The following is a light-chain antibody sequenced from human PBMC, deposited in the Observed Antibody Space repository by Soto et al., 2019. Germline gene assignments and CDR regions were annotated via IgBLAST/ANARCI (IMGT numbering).Light chain of an antibody. CDR3: QQYDNLLIT. Sequence: DIQMTQSPSSVSASVGDRVTITCQASQDISNYLNWYQQKPGKAPKLLIYDASNLETGGPSRFSGSGSGTDFTFTISSLQPEDIATYYCQQYDNLLITFGQGTRLEI. CDR1: QDISNY. J-gene: IGKJ5*01. V-gene: IGKV1-33*01. CDR2: DAS.